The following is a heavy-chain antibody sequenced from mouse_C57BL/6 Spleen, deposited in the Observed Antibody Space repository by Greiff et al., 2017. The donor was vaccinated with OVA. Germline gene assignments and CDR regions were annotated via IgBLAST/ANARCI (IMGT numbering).Heavy chain of an antibody. V-gene: IGHV1-64*01. CDR3: AELTGAYFDY. J-gene: IGHJ2*01. CDR2: IHPNSGST. CDR1: GYTFTSYW. Sequence: VQQQQPGAELVKPGASVKLSCKASGYTFTSYWMHWVKQRPGQGLEWIGMIHPNSGSTNYNEKFKSKATLTVDKSSSTAYMQLSSLTSEDSAVYYCAELTGAYFDYWGQGTTLTVSS. D-gene: IGHD4-1*01.